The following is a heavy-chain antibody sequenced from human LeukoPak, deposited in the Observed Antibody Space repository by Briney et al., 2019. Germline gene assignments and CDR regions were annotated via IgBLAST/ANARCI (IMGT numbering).Heavy chain of an antibody. D-gene: IGHD6-19*01. Sequence: PSETLSLTCTVSGGSISSYYWSWIRQPPGKGLEWIGEINHSGSTNYNPSLKSRVTISVDTSKNQFSLKLSSVTAADTAVYYCARGRPPGYSSGWYWNWFDPWGQGTLVTVSS. J-gene: IGHJ5*02. V-gene: IGHV4-34*01. CDR2: INHSGST. CDR1: GGSISSYY. CDR3: ARGRPPGYSSGWYWNWFDP.